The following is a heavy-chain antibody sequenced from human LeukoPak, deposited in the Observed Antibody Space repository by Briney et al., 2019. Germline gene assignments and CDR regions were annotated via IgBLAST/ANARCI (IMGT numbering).Heavy chain of an antibody. CDR2: INWNGGST. D-gene: IGHD3-10*01. Sequence: PGGSLRLSCAASGFTFYDYGMSGGRHAPGKGLEWVSGINWNGGSTGYADSVKGRFTISRDNAKNSLYLQMNSLRAEDTALYYCARGGWFGELLFDYWGQGTLVTVSS. CDR1: GFTFYDYG. CDR3: ARGGWFGELLFDY. J-gene: IGHJ4*02. V-gene: IGHV3-20*04.